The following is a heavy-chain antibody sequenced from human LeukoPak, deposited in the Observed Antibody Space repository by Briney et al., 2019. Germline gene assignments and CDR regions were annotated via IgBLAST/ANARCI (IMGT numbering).Heavy chain of an antibody. D-gene: IGHD2-2*01. Sequence: PSETLSLTCSVSGVSIKSYYWNWGRQSPGRGLEWIGYMHHSGSSHYNPFLKSRVSISLDTSKNQFYLRVSSVTAADTAVYYCAGGYGSSWSFDHWGQGTLATVSS. CDR3: AGGYGSSWSFDH. CDR1: GVSIKSYY. CDR2: MHHSGSS. J-gene: IGHJ4*02. V-gene: IGHV4-59*01.